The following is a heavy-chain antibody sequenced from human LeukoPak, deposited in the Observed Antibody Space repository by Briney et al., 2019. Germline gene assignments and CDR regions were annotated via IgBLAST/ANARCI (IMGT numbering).Heavy chain of an antibody. J-gene: IGHJ6*03. V-gene: IGHV3-53*01. Sequence: GGSLRLSCAASGFTVSGNYMSWVRQAPGKGLEWVSVIYSGGSTYYADSVKGRFTISRDNSKNTLYLQMNSPRAEDTAVYYCAKDGGTLGYYYYMDVWGKGTTVTVSS. CDR3: AKDGGTLGYYYYMDV. CDR1: GFTVSGNY. D-gene: IGHD1-7*01. CDR2: IYSGGST.